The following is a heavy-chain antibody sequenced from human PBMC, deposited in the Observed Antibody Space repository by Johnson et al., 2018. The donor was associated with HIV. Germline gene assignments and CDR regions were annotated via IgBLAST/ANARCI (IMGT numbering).Heavy chain of an antibody. V-gene: IGHV3-11*04. J-gene: IGHJ3*02. CDR3: ATPPNHYYDSSCYAFDI. D-gene: IGHD3-22*01. CDR2: ISSSGSTI. CDR1: GFTFSDYY. Sequence: QVQLVESGGGLVKPGGSLRLSCAASGFTFSDYYMSWIRQAPGKGLEWVSYISSSGSTIYYADSVKGRFTISRDNAKNSLYLPMNSLRAEDTAVYYCATPPNHYYDSSCYAFDIWGQGTMVTVSS.